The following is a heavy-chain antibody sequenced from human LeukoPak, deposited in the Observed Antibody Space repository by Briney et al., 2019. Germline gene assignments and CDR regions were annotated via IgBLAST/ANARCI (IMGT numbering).Heavy chain of an antibody. D-gene: IGHD3-9*01. J-gene: IGHJ5*02. V-gene: IGHV4-59*01. CDR1: GGSISSYY. Sequence: SETPSLTCTVSGGSISSYYWSWIRQPPGKGLEWIGYIYYSGSTNYNPSLKSRVTISVDTSKNQFSLKLSSVTAADTAVYYCARGTPYYDILTGYWNWFDPWGQGTLVTVSS. CDR3: ARGTPYYDILTGYWNWFDP. CDR2: IYYSGST.